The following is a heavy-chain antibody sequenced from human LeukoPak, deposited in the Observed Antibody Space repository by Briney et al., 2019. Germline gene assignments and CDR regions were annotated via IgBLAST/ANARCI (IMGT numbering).Heavy chain of an antibody. CDR1: GFTFSNYA. J-gene: IGHJ4*02. D-gene: IGHD3-16*01. CDR2: ISYDGSHK. CDR3: ATLGDRSDY. Sequence: GGSLRLSCTASGFTFSNYAMHWVRQAPGKGLEWAALISYDGSHKYYADSVKGRFTISRDNSKNTLYLQMNSLRAEDTAVYFCATLGDRSDYWGPGTLVTVSS. V-gene: IGHV3-30*04.